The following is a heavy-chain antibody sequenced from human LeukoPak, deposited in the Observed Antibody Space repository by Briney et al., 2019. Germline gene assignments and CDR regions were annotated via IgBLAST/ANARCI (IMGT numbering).Heavy chain of an antibody. Sequence: SETLSLTCSVSGGSMKDYYWSWIRQPPGKGLEWIAYINDNGHSGYNPALESRVTISVDTSKNHFSLRLRSVTAADTAVYFCARESGDYVRGSFSDYWGQGILVTVSS. V-gene: IGHV4-59*12. CDR2: INDNGHS. J-gene: IGHJ4*02. D-gene: IGHD3-16*01. CDR3: ARESGDYVRGSFSDY. CDR1: GGSMKDYY.